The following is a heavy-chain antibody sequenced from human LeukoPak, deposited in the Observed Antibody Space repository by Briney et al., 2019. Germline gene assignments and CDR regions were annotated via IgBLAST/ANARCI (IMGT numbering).Heavy chain of an antibody. Sequence: SETLSLTCTVSGGSISGSSYYWGWIRQPPGKGLEWIGSIYYSGSTYYNPSLKSRVTISVDTSKNQFSLKLSSVTAADTAVYYCAREGGPYRPLDYSGQGTLVTVPS. V-gene: IGHV4-39*02. CDR2: IYYSGST. J-gene: IGHJ4*02. CDR3: AREGGPYRPLDY. CDR1: GGSISGSSYY.